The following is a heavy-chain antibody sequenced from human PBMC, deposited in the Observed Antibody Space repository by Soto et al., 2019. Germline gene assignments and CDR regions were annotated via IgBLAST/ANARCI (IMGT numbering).Heavy chain of an antibody. J-gene: IGHJ4*02. CDR1: GFTFSNYG. D-gene: IGHD2-2*01. V-gene: IGHV3-30*18. CDR2: RSYDGDNE. Sequence: QVQLVESGGGVVQPGRSLRLSCAASGFTFSNYGMHWVRQAPGKGLEWVAIRSYDGDNEYYADSVRGRFTISRDNSKNTLYLQTSSLRHEDTAVYYCAKDGGPVYCNSPGCSAKHFYYWGQGTLVTVSS. CDR3: AKDGGPVYCNSPGCSAKHFYY.